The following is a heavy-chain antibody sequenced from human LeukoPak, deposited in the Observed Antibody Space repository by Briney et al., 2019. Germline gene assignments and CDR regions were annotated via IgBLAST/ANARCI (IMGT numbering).Heavy chain of an antibody. CDR3: SREASCDSTSCPQDY. CDR2: INPDTGVT. J-gene: IGHJ4*01. D-gene: IGHD2-2*01. CDR1: GYTFTAHF. Sequence: ASVKVSCKASGYTFTAHFIFWVRQSPGQRLELMAWINPDTGVTNYAQKFQGRVTVARDTSISTAYVDISRLTSDDAALYYCSREASCDSTSCPQDYWGKEPWSPSP. V-gene: IGHV1-2*02.